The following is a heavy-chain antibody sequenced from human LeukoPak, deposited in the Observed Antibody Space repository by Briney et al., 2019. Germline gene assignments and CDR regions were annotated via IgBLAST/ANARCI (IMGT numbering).Heavy chain of an antibody. CDR2: ISYSGST. Sequence: SETLSLTRTVSGGSISSFYWSWIRQPPGKGLEWIGYISYSGSTNYNPSLKSRVTISVDTSKNQFSLKLSSVTAADTAVYYCARRLPPQNGNDAFDIWGQGTMVTVSS. J-gene: IGHJ3*02. D-gene: IGHD1-1*01. CDR1: GGSISSFY. V-gene: IGHV4-59*08. CDR3: ARRLPPQNGNDAFDI.